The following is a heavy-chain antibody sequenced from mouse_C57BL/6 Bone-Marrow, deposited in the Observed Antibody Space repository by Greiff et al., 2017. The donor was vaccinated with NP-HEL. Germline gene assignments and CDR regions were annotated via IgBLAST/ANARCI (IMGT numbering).Heavy chain of an antibody. CDR3: AREGYSNYVGDY. D-gene: IGHD2-5*01. J-gene: IGHJ2*01. Sequence: VQLKESGPGLVKPSQSLSLTCSVTGYSITSGYYWNWIRQFPGNKLEWMGYISYDGSNNYNPSLKNRISITRDTSKNQFFLKLNSVTTEDTATYYCAREGYSNYVGDYWGQGTTLTVSS. CDR1: GYSITSGYY. CDR2: ISYDGSN. V-gene: IGHV3-6*01.